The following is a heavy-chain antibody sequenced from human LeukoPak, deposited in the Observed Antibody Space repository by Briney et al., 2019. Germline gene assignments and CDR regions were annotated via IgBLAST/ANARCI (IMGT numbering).Heavy chain of an antibody. Sequence: GGSLRLSCAASGFTFSSYGMHWVRQAPGKGLEWVSGISGSGDNTDYADSVKGRFTISRDNSKNTLYLQMNSLRAEDTAVYYCRYTNYYYNVDVWGQGTTVTVSS. J-gene: IGHJ6*02. V-gene: IGHV3-23*01. CDR2: ISGSGDNT. D-gene: IGHD5-18*01. CDR3: RYTNYYYNVDV. CDR1: GFTFSSYG.